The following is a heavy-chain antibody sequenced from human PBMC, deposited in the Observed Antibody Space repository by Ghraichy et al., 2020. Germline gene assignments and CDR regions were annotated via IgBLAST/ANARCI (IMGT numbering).Heavy chain of an antibody. J-gene: IGHJ6*02. CDR2: TSYDGSNK. CDR3: ANERDSSGYYSFRGDYYGMDV. CDR1: GFTFSRYG. D-gene: IGHD3-22*01. V-gene: IGHV3-30*18. Sequence: GESLNISCAASGFTFSRYGMHWVRQAPGKGLEWVAVTSYDGSNKYYADSVKGRFTISRDNSKNTLSLQMNSLRAEDTAVYYCANERDSSGYYSFRGDYYGMDVWGQGTTVTVSS.